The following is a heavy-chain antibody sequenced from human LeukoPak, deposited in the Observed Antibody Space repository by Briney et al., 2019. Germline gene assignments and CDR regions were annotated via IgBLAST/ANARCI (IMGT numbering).Heavy chain of an antibody. CDR2: IHYTGAT. D-gene: IGHD3-9*01. V-gene: IGHV4-34*01. CDR3: ARGNILTGYCFDF. CDR1: GGSITGYY. Sequence: SETLSLTCAVYGGSITGYYWSWIRQTPGRGLEWVGEIHYTGATSYNPSLKSRATISTDTSKNQFSLRLSSVTAADTAVYYCARGNILTGYCFDFWGQGALVAVSS. J-gene: IGHJ4*02.